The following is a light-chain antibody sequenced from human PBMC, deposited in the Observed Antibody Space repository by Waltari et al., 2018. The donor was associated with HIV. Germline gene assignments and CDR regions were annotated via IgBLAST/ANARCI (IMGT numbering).Light chain of an antibody. V-gene: IGLV3-21*02. CDR1: NIGSKS. J-gene: IGLJ3*02. Sequence: SNVLTQPPSVSVAPGQTARIPCGGNNIGSKSVHWYQQQPGQAPVLVVYDNSDRPSVIPERFSGSNSGKTATLTISGVEAGDEADYYCQVWDSSREWVFGGGTKLTVL. CDR2: DNS. CDR3: QVWDSSREWV.